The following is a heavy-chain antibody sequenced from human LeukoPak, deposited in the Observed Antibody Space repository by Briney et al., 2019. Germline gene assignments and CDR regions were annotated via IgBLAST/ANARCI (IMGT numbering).Heavy chain of an antibody. CDR3: ARDRAFDI. Sequence: GGSLRLSCAASGFTFSSYAMHWVRQAPGKGLEWVAVISYDGSNKYYADSVKGRFTISRDNSKNTLYLQMNSLRAEDTAVYYCARDRAFDIWGQGTMVTVSS. CDR1: GFTFSSYA. V-gene: IGHV3-30-3*01. CDR2: ISYDGSNK. J-gene: IGHJ3*02.